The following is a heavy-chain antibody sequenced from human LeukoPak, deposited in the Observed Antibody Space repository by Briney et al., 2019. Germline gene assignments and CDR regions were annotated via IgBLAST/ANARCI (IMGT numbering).Heavy chain of an antibody. CDR1: GGSISSSNW. CDR3: ARVVGSSWYKGTGYYYYYMDV. Sequence: SGTLSLTCAVSGGSISSSNWWSWVRQPPGKGLEWIGEIYHSGSTNYNPSLKSRVTISVDKSKNQFSLKLSSVTAADTAVYYCARVVGSSWYKGTGYYYYYMDVWGKGPRSPSP. CDR2: IYHSGST. J-gene: IGHJ6*03. V-gene: IGHV4-4*02. D-gene: IGHD6-13*01.